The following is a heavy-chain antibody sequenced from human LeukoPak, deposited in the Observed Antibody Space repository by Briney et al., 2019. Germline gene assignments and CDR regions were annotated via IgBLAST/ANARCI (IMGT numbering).Heavy chain of an antibody. CDR3: ARGGVCSCTSCYYVY. CDR1: GFTVSSKS. Sequence: PGGSLRLSCAASGFTVSSKSMSWVRQAPGKGPEWVSVIYTGETTYYADSVKGRFTISRDNSKNTLYLQMNSLRDEDTAVYYCARGGVCSCTSCYYVYWGQGTLVTVSS. J-gene: IGHJ4*02. V-gene: IGHV3-66*01. D-gene: IGHD2-2*01. CDR2: IYTGETT.